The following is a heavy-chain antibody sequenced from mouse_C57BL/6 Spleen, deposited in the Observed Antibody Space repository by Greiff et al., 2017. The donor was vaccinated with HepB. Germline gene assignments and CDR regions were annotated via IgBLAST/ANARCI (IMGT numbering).Heavy chain of an antibody. CDR3: ARQNYYGSSYRMDY. Sequence: QVQLQQSGAELVRPGSSVKLSCKASGYTFTSYWMDWVKQRPGQGLEWIGNIYPSDSETHYNQKFKDKATLTVDKSSSTAYMQLSSLTSEDSAVYYCARQNYYGSSYRMDYWGQGTSVTVSS. D-gene: IGHD1-1*01. J-gene: IGHJ4*01. CDR2: IYPSDSET. V-gene: IGHV1-61*01. CDR1: GYTFTSYW.